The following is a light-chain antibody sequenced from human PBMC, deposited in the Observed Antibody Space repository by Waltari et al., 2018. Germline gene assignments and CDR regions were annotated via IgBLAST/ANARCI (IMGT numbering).Light chain of an antibody. Sequence: DIQMTQSPSSLSASVGDRVTITCRASQSITTSLNWYQQKPGNAPTLLIYGASNLQRGVPSRFSGSGSGTDFSLTISSLRPEDFATYFCQQSYRVPPFFGGGTKVEI. CDR1: QSITTS. CDR2: GAS. J-gene: IGKJ4*01. V-gene: IGKV1-39*01. CDR3: QQSYRVPPF.